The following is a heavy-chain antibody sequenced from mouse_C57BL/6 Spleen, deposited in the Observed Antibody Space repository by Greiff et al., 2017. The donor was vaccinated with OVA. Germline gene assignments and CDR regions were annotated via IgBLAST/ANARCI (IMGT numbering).Heavy chain of an antibody. CDR1: GYAFSSSW. V-gene: IGHV1-82*01. J-gene: IGHJ3*01. CDR2: IYPGDGDT. CDR3: ASELPWFAY. Sequence: VQLQQSGPELVKPGASVKISCKASGYAFSSSWMNWVKQRPGQGLEWIGRIYPGDGDTNYNGKFKGKATLTADKSSSTAYMQLSSLTSEDSAVYFCASELPWFAYWGQGTLVTVSA.